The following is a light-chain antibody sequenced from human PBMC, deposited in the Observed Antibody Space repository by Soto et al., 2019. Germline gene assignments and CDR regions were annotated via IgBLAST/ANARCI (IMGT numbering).Light chain of an antibody. CDR3: QQYNSYPWT. CDR2: KAS. V-gene: IGKV1-5*03. J-gene: IGKJ1*01. CDR1: QSISSW. Sequence: DIQMTQSPSTLSASVGDRVTITCRASQSISSWLAWYQQKRGKAPNLLIYKASSLESGVPSRFSGSGSGTEFTLTISSLQPDDFATYYCQQYNSYPWTFGQGTKVEIK.